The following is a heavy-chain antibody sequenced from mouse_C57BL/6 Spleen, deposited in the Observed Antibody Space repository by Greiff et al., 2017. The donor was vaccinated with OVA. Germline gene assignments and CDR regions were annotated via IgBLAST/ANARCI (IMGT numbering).Heavy chain of an antibody. CDR3: AGDYEGFAY. V-gene: IGHV1-22*01. CDR2: INPNNGGT. J-gene: IGHJ3*01. CDR1: GYTFTDYN. D-gene: IGHD2-4*01. Sequence: VQLKESGPELVKPGASVKMSCKASGYTFTDYNMHWVKQSHGKSLEWIGYINPNNGGTSYNQKFKGKATLTVNKSSSTAYMELRSLTSEDSAVYYCAGDYEGFAYWGQGTLVTVSA.